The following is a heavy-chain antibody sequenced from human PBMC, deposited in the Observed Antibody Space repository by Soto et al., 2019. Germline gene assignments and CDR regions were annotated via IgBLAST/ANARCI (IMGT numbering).Heavy chain of an antibody. D-gene: IGHD1-20*01. Sequence: GGSLRLSCAASGFTFNIYAMTWIRQAPGKGLEWVSTTGATGRTTYYSDSVKGRFTVSRDNSKNTLDLQMSNLRAEDTAVYYCATVHNTSRSFDYWGQGTLVTVSS. V-gene: IGHV3-23*01. CDR3: ATVHNTSRSFDY. CDR2: TGATGRTT. CDR1: GFTFNIYA. J-gene: IGHJ4*02.